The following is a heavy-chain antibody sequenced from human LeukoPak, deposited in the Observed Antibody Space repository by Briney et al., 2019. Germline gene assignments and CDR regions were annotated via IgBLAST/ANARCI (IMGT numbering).Heavy chain of an antibody. J-gene: IGHJ5*02. CDR1: GGSISSSNW. V-gene: IGHV4-4*02. CDR2: IYHSGST. CDR3: ARESYGDYYNWFDP. Sequence: PSGTLSLTCAVSGGSISSSNWWSWVRQPPGKVLEWIGEIYHSGSTNYNPSLKSRVTISVDKSKNQFSLKLSSVTAADTAVYYCARESYGDYYNWFDPWGQGTLVTVSS. D-gene: IGHD4-17*01.